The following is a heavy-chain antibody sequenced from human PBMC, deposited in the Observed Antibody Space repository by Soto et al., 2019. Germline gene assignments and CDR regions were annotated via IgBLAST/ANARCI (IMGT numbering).Heavy chain of an antibody. V-gene: IGHV5-51*01. J-gene: IGHJ4*02. CDR1: VYSFTNHW. D-gene: IGHD3-22*01. CDR2: VFPAESDT. CDR3: ARPDSTGYSDY. Sequence: GDSLKISCNGSVYSFTNHWNAWVRQMPGKGLEWMAIVFPAESDTRYSPSFQGQVTVSADKSISTAYLQWSSLQDSDSAIYYCARPDSTGYSDYWGQGTPVTDSS.